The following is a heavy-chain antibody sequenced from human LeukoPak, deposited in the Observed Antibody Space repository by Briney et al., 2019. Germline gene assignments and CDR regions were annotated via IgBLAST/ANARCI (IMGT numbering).Heavy chain of an antibody. CDR3: ARHRSKWLQSSFDY. V-gene: IGHV4-39*01. J-gene: IGHJ4*02. CDR2: IYYSGST. Sequence: SETLSLTCTVSGGSISSSSYYWGWIRQPPGKGLEWIGSIYYSGSTYYDPSLKRRVTISVDTSKNQFSLKLSSVTAADTAVYYCARHRSKWLQSSFDYWGQGTLVTVSS. D-gene: IGHD5-24*01. CDR1: GGSISSSSYY.